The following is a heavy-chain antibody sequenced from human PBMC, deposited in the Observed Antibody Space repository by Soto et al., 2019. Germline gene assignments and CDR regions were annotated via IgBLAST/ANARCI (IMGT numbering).Heavy chain of an antibody. V-gene: IGHV3-23*01. CDR1: GFTFSSYA. CDR2: ISGSGGST. J-gene: IGHJ4*02. Sequence: GGSLRLSCAASGFTFSSYAMSWVRQAPGKGLEWVSAISGSGGSTYYADSVKGRFTISRDNSKNTLYLQMNSLRAEDTAVYYCANVEERGYSYYYFDYWGQGTLVTVSS. CDR3: ANVEERGYSYYYFDY. D-gene: IGHD5-18*01.